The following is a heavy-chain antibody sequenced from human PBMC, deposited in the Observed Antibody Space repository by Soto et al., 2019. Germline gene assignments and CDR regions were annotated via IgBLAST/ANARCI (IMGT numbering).Heavy chain of an antibody. CDR3: ARVRLYCYYGMDV. J-gene: IGHJ6*02. V-gene: IGHV4-34*01. CDR2: INHSGST. CDR1: GGSFSGYY. Sequence: QVQLQQWGAGLLKPSETLSLTCAVYGGSFSGYYWSWIRQPPGKGLEWIGEINHSGSTNYNPSLTSRVAISVDTSKNQFALKLSSVTAADTAVYYCARVRLYCYYGMDVWGQGTTVTVSS.